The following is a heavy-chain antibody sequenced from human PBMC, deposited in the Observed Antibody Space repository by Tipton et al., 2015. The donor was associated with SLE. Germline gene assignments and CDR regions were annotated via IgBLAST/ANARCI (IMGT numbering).Heavy chain of an antibody. CDR1: GGSISSYY. CDR3: ARHDTNYGRNWFDP. D-gene: IGHD2-8*01. V-gene: IGHV4-4*07. Sequence: TLSLTCTVSGGSISSYYLGWIRQPAGKGLEWIGHIYTGGNTKYNPSLESRVTLSVDASKDQFSLKLSSVTAADTAVYYCARHDTNYGRNWFDPWGQGTLVTVSS. CDR2: IYTGGNT. J-gene: IGHJ5*02.